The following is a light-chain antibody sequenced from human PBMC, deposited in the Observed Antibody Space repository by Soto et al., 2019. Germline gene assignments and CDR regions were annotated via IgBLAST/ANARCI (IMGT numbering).Light chain of an antibody. CDR3: QKSNGAPYT. CDR1: QDISNH. J-gene: IGKJ2*01. CDR2: AAS. V-gene: IGKV1-27*01. Sequence: DIQMTQSPSSLSASEGDRVTITCRASQDISNHLAWYQQKPGKSPKLLIYAASKLQSGAPFRFSGSGSGTDFTLTVSSLQPEDVATYYCQKSNGAPYTFGKGTKLEIK.